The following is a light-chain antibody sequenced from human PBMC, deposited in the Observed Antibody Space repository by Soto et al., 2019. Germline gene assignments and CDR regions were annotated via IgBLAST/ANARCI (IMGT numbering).Light chain of an antibody. J-gene: IGKJ2*01. Sequence: DIQMTQSPSSLSASVGDRVTIACRASQNINIYLNWYQQKPGKAPNLLISAVSNLRGGVPSRFSGSGSGTDFTLTISSLQPEDFATYFCQQSLRSPRTFGQGTKLEI. CDR2: AVS. CDR3: QQSLRSPRT. V-gene: IGKV1-39*01. CDR1: QNINIY.